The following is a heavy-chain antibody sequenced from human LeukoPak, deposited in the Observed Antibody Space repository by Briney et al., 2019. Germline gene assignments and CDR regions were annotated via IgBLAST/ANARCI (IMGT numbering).Heavy chain of an antibody. J-gene: IGHJ3*02. CDR2: IYHSGST. Sequence: PSETLSLTCTVSGGSISSGSYYWSWIRQPPGKGLEWIGYIYHSGSTYYNPSLKSRVTMSVDKSKNQFSLKLSSVTAADTAVYYCARPHSSGYAFDIWGQGTMVTVSS. D-gene: IGHD3-22*01. CDR1: GGSISSGSYY. V-gene: IGHV4-30-2*01. CDR3: ARPHSSGYAFDI.